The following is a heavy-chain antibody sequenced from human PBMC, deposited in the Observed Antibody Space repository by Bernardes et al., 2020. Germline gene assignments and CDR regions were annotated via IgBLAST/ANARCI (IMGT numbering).Heavy chain of an antibody. D-gene: IGHD6-6*01. CDR1: GFTFSNYG. CDR3: ARDLFGSSSWKFDY. V-gene: IGHV3-33*01. J-gene: IGHJ4*02. Sequence: SLRLSCAASGFTFSNYGMHWVRQAPGKGLEWVAVIWFDGSNKYYADSVKGRFTISRDNSKNTLYLQMNSLRAEDTAVYYCARDLFGSSSWKFDYWGQGTLVTVSS. CDR2: IWFDGSNK.